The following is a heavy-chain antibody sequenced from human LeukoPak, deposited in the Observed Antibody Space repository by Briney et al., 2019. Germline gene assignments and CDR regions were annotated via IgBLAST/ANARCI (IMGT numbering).Heavy chain of an antibody. Sequence: GGSLRLSCAASGFTFSSYEMNWVRQAPGKGLEWVSYISSSGSAIYYADSVKGRFTISRDNAKNSLYLQMNSLRAEDTAVYYCAELGITMIGGVWGQGTLVAVSS. CDR3: AELGITMIGGV. V-gene: IGHV3-48*03. CDR2: ISSSGSAI. J-gene: IGHJ3*01. D-gene: IGHD3-10*02. CDR1: GFTFSSYE.